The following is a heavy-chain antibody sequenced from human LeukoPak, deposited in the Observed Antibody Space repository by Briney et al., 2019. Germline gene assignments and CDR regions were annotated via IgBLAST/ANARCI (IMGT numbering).Heavy chain of an antibody. CDR3: ARLSSAYDPYYFHY. J-gene: IGHJ4*02. CDR2: IHYTENT. V-gene: IGHV4-38-2*02. CDR1: DYSISYGYF. Sequence: PSETLSLTCTVSDYSISYGYFWGWIRPPPGKGLELIATIHYTENTYYHPSLKSRVTMSLDTSKHQFSLKLSSVTAADTAIYYCARLSSAYDPYYFHYWGQGTLVAVTS. D-gene: IGHD5-12*01.